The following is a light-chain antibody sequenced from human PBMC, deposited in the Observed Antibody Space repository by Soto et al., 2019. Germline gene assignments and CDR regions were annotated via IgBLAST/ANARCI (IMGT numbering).Light chain of an antibody. J-gene: IGKJ1*01. Sequence: EVVMTQSPATLSVSPGERATLSCRASQSVNDKVAWFQQKPGQAPRLLIIGASTTATGVPARFSGSGSGREFTLTISSLEPEDFAVYYCQQRTNWPWTFGQGTKVDSK. V-gene: IGKV3-15*01. CDR2: GAS. CDR1: QSVNDK. CDR3: QQRTNWPWT.